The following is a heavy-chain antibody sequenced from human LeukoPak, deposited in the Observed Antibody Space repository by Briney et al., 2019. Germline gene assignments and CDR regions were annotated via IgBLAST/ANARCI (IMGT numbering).Heavy chain of an antibody. J-gene: IGHJ3*02. CDR3: ARTEYYYDSYGAFDI. CDR2: IYSGGST. V-gene: IGHV3-66*01. Sequence: PGRSLRLSCAASGFTVSSNYMSWVRQAPGKGLEWVSVIYSGGSTYYADSVKGRFTISRDNSKNTLYLQMNSLRAEDTAVYYCARTEYYYDSYGAFDIWGQGTMVTVSS. CDR1: GFTVSSNY. D-gene: IGHD3-22*01.